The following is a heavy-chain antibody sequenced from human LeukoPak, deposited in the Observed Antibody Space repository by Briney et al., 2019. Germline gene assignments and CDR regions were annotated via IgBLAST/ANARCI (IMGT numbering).Heavy chain of an antibody. Sequence: GGSLRLSCAASGFTFSSYWMSWVRQAPGKGLEWVANIKQDGSEKYYVDSVKGRFTISRDNAKNSLYLQMNSLRAEDTAVYYCARILGGSFWSGYWDYWGQGTLVTVSS. CDR2: IKQDGSEK. CDR3: ARILGGSFWSGYWDY. J-gene: IGHJ4*02. V-gene: IGHV3-7*01. D-gene: IGHD3-3*01. CDR1: GFTFSSYW.